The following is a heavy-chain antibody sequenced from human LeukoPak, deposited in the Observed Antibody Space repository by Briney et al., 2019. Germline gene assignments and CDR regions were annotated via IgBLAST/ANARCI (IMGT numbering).Heavy chain of an antibody. J-gene: IGHJ6*04. D-gene: IGHD3-16*01. CDR1: GAAINTYY. CDR2: IHASGST. CDR3: ARDIGRRI. V-gene: IGHV4-4*07. Sequence: PSETLSLTCTVSGAAINTYYWSWFRQPAGTGLEWIGRIHASGSTYYSPSLKSRVSMSIDVSKNQFSLSLNSVTAADTAVFYCARDIGRRIWGEGITVIVSS.